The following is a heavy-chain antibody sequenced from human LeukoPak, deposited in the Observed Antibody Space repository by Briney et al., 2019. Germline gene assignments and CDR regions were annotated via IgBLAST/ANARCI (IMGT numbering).Heavy chain of an antibody. V-gene: IGHV4-31*03. CDR3: ARDSAITGTTGPYYWFDP. CDR1: GGSISSGGYY. D-gene: IGHD1-20*01. Sequence: NPSQTLSLTCTVSGGSISSGGYYWSWIRQHPGKGLEWIGYIYYSGSTYYNPSLKSRVTISVDTSKNQFSLKLSSVTAADTAVYYCARDSAITGTTGPYYWFDPWGQGTLVTVSS. J-gene: IGHJ5*02. CDR2: IYYSGST.